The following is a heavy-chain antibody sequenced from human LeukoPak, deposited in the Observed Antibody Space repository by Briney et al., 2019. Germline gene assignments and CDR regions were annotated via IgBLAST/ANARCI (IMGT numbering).Heavy chain of an antibody. CDR3: ARSITGNYVDY. V-gene: IGHV4-59*01. D-gene: IGHD1-20*01. CDR1: GFTFSSYG. CDR2: IYYSGST. Sequence: GSLRLSCAASGFTFSSYGMHWVRQAPGKGLEWIGYIYYSGSTNYNPSLKSRVTISVDTSKNQFSLKVSSVTAADTAVYYCARSITGNYVDYWGQGTLVTVSS. J-gene: IGHJ4*02.